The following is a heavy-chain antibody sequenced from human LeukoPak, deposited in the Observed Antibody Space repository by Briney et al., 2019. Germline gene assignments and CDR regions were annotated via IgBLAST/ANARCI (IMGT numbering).Heavy chain of an antibody. CDR3: ARGDRGEGWLQLPSGFDY. J-gene: IGHJ4*02. CDR1: GGSISSYY. V-gene: IGHV4-59*01. D-gene: IGHD5-24*01. CDR2: IYYSGST. Sequence: PSETLSLTCTVSGGSISSYYWSWIRQPPGKGLEWIGYIYYSGSTNYNPSLKSRVTISVDTSKNQFSLKLSSVTAADTAVYYCARGDRGEGWLQLPSGFDYWGQGTLVTVSS.